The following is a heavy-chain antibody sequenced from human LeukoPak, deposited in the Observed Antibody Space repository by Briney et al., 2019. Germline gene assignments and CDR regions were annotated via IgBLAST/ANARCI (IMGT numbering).Heavy chain of an antibody. V-gene: IGHV3-7*01. Sequence: PGGSLRLSCAASGFTFSSFWMSWVRRAPGKGLEWVADIKQDGSEKYYVDSVKGRFTISRDNAKNSLYLQMNNLRAEDTAVYYCARDLAGIQVGVWGQGTTVTVSS. J-gene: IGHJ6*02. CDR2: IKQDGSEK. CDR3: ARDLAGIQVGV. CDR1: GFTFSSFW.